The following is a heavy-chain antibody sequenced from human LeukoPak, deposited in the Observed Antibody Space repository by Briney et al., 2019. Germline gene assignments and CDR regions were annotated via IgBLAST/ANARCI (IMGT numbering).Heavy chain of an antibody. V-gene: IGHV3-48*01. D-gene: IGHD3-22*01. CDR1: GFTFDDYG. CDR2: ISSSSSTI. Sequence: GGSLRLSCAASGFTFDDYGMNWVRQAPGKGLEWVSYISSSSSTIYYADSVKGRFTISRDNAKNSLYLQMNSLRAEDTAVYYCASSKGSSGYYYLGYWGQGTLVTVSS. CDR3: ASSKGSSGYYYLGY. J-gene: IGHJ4*02.